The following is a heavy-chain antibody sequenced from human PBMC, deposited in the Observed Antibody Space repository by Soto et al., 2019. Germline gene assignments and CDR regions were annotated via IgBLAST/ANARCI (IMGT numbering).Heavy chain of an antibody. Sequence: GGSLRLSCAASGFNFNNAYMNWVRQAPGKGLEWVGRIKSKTDGGTIDYNAPVKDRFTISRDDSKNTLYLQMSSLETEDTAVYYCTTDRYWGQGTLVTVSS. J-gene: IGHJ4*02. V-gene: IGHV3-15*07. CDR2: IKSKTDGGTI. CDR1: GFNFNNAY. CDR3: TTDRY.